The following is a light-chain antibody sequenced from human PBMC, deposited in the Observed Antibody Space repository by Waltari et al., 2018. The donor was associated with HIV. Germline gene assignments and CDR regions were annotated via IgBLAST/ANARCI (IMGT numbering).Light chain of an antibody. Sequence: NFMLTQTHSVSESPGKTVTISCTRSSGGIASNYVQWYQQRPGSSPTTVIYEHNHRPSGVPARFSGSIDSSSNSASLTIAGLKTEDEADYYCQSYDSSNHVVFGGGTKVTVL. CDR1: SGGIASNY. CDR2: EHN. V-gene: IGLV6-57*01. CDR3: QSYDSSNHVV. J-gene: IGLJ2*01.